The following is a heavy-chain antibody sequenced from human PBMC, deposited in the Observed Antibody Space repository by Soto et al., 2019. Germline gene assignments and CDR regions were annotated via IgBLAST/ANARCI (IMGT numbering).Heavy chain of an antibody. V-gene: IGHV3-23*01. CDR1: GFTFSSYA. CDR2: ISASGGST. D-gene: IGHD5-12*01. J-gene: IGHJ4*02. CDR3: AKAGDKYSGFRNFDY. Sequence: PGGSLRLSCGASGFTFSSYAMSWVRQAPGKGLEWVSTISASGGSTYYADSMKGRFTISRDNSKNTLYLQMNSLRAEDTAVYYCAKAGDKYSGFRNFDYWGQGTLVTVSS.